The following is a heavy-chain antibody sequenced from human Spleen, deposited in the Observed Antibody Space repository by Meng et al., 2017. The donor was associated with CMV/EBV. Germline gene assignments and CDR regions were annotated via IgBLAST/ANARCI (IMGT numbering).Heavy chain of an antibody. CDR1: GYTFTDYY. D-gene: IGHD1-1*01. CDR2: INPNSGGT. V-gene: IGHV1-2*02. J-gene: IGHJ4*02. Sequence: ASVKVSCKASGYTFTDYYMHWVRQAPGQGLEWMGWINPNSGGTNYAQKFQGRVTMTRDTSISTAYMELSRLRSDDTAVYYCARELETYYFDFWGQGTLVIVSS. CDR3: ARELETYYFDF.